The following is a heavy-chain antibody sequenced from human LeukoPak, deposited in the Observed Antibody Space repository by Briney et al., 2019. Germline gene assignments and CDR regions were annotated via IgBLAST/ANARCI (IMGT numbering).Heavy chain of an antibody. V-gene: IGHV3-48*01. D-gene: IGHD5-18*01. CDR1: GFTFSSYS. J-gene: IGHJ4*02. Sequence: GGSLRLSCAASGFTFSSYSMNWVRQAPGKGLEWVSYISSSSSTIYYADSVKGRFTISRDNAKNSLYLQMNSLRAEDTAVYYCARDKLWSRGDYFDYWGQGTLVTVSS. CDR2: ISSSSSTI. CDR3: ARDKLWSRGDYFDY.